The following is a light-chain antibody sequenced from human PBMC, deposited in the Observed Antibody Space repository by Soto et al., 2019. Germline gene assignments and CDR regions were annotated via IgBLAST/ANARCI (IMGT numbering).Light chain of an antibody. CDR1: STDVGGHKY. Sequence: QSVLTQPASASGSPGQSITISCTVASTDVGGHKYVSWYQQHPGKAPKLIIYDVSSRTSGVSSRLSGSKSGNTASLTISGLQAEDEAYYFCSSYTSNSTPLFGGGTKVTVL. J-gene: IGLJ2*01. CDR2: DVS. CDR3: SSYTSNSTPL. V-gene: IGLV2-14*03.